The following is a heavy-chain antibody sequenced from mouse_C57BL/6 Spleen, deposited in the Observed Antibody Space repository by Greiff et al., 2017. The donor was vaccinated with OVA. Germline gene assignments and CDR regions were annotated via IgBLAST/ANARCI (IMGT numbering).Heavy chain of an antibody. D-gene: IGHD1-1*01. CDR3: AREGTSTVFDY. V-gene: IGHV3-1*01. CDR2: ISYSGST. J-gene: IGHJ2*01. CDR1: GYSITSGYD. Sequence: EVKLLESGPGMVKPSQSLSLTCTVTGYSITSGYDWHWIRHFPGNKLEWMGYISYSGSTNYNPSLKSRISITHDTSKNHFFLKLNSVTTEDTATYYCAREGTSTVFDYWGQGTTLTVSS.